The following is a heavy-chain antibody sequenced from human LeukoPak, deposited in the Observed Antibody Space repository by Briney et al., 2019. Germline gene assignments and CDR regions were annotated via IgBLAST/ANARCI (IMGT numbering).Heavy chain of an antibody. CDR3: AKEGEVGAIYFDY. Sequence: GGTLRLSCAASGFTFSSYGMSWVRQAPGKGLEWVSAISGSGGSTYYADSVKGRFTIPRDNSKNTLYLQMNSLRAEDTAVYYCAKEGEVGAIYFDYWGQGTLVTVSS. CDR2: ISGSGGST. J-gene: IGHJ4*02. V-gene: IGHV3-23*01. D-gene: IGHD1-26*01. CDR1: GFTFSSYG.